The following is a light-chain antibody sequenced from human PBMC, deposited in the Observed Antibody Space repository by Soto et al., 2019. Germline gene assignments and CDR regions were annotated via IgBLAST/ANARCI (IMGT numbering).Light chain of an antibody. CDR1: SSDVGGYNY. Sequence: QSVLTQPASVSGSPGQSITISCTGTSSDVGGYNYVSWYQQHPVKAPKLMIYDVTNRPSGVSDRFSGSKSGNTASLTISGLQAEDEADYYFSSYTSSSTPYVFGTGTKVTVL. J-gene: IGLJ1*01. V-gene: IGLV2-14*01. CDR2: DVT. CDR3: SSYTSSSTPYV.